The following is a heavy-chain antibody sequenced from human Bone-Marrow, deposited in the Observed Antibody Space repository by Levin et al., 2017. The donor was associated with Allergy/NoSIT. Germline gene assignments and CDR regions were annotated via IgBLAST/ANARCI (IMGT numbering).Heavy chain of an antibody. CDR3: AREGQWLAPFDY. D-gene: IGHD6-19*01. Sequence: GESLKISCAASGFTVSSNYMSWVRQAPGKGLEWVSVIYSGGSTYYADSVKGRFTISRDNSKNTLYLQMNSLRAEDTAVYYCAREGQWLAPFDYWGQGTLVTVSS. V-gene: IGHV3-53*01. CDR2: IYSGGST. J-gene: IGHJ4*02. CDR1: GFTVSSNY.